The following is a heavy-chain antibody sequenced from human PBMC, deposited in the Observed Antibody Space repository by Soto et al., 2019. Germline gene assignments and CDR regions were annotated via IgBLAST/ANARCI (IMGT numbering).Heavy chain of an antibody. J-gene: IGHJ4*02. CDR1: GYTFIGYY. V-gene: IGHV1-2*02. Sequence: ASVKVSCKASGYTFIGYYLHWVRQAPGQGLEWMGWINPNSGATNYAQKFQGRVTMTRDTSITTAYMELSRLRSDDTAVYYCASDIMSTIGDFDFWGQGTLVTVSS. CDR2: INPNSGAT. D-gene: IGHD5-12*01. CDR3: ASDIMSTIGDFDF.